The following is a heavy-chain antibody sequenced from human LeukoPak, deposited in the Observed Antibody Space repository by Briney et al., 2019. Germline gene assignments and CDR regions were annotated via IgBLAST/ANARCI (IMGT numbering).Heavy chain of an antibody. Sequence: PGGSLRLSCAASGFTFSSYAMSWVRQSPGKGLEWVSAISGSGGSTYYADSVKGRLTISRDNSKNTLYLQMNSLRAEDTAVYYCAKDPLRYCSSTSCKLGYFQHWGQGTLVTVSS. CDR2: ISGSGGST. CDR1: GFTFSSYA. D-gene: IGHD2-2*01. CDR3: AKDPLRYCSSTSCKLGYFQH. J-gene: IGHJ1*01. V-gene: IGHV3-23*01.